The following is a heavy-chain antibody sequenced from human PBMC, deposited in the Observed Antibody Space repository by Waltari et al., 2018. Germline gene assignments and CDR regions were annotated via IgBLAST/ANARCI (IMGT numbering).Heavy chain of an antibody. CDR1: GFSFSTSW. V-gene: IGHV3-74*03. J-gene: IGHJ5*02. D-gene: IGHD3-16*01. CDR2: INYDGSDI. Sequence: EVQLVESGGGLVQPGGYLSLSCAASGFSFSTSWMHWVRQAPGTGLVWVSRINYDGSDITYADSVKGRFTISRDNAKNTLYLQMNSLSVEDTAVYYCVRCLANSLYNWLDPWGQGTLVTVSS. CDR3: VRCLANSLYNWLDP.